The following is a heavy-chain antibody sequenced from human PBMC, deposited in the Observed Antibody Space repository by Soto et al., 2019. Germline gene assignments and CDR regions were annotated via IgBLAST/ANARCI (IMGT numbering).Heavy chain of an antibody. D-gene: IGHD5-18*01. V-gene: IGHV4-59*01. J-gene: IGHJ4*02. CDR2: VFYSGST. CDR1: GDSMSGYC. CDR3: ARGGYSYGAQYYFDY. Sequence: QVQLQESGPGLVMPAETLSLTCTVSGDSMSGYCWSWIRQPPRKGLEWIGYVFYSGSTNYNPSLKSRVTISVDTSKNQFSLKLTSVTAADTAVYHCARGGYSYGAQYYFDYWGQGTLVTVSS.